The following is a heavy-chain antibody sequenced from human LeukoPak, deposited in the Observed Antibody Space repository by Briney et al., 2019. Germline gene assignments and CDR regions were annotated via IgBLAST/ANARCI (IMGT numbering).Heavy chain of an antibody. CDR2: ISAYNGNT. Sequence: RASVKVSCKASGYTFTSYAMHWVRQAPGQRLEWMGWISAYNGNTNYAQKLQGRVTMTTDTSTSTAYMELRSLRSDDTAVYYCARDPPSSSWFDGDYWGQGTLVTVSS. V-gene: IGHV1-18*01. CDR3: ARDPPSSSWFDGDY. J-gene: IGHJ4*02. D-gene: IGHD6-13*01. CDR1: GYTFTSYA.